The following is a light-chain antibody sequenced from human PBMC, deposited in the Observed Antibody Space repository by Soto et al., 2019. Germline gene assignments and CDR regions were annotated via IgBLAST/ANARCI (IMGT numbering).Light chain of an antibody. CDR2: DAS. Sequence: EIVLTQSPGTLSLSPGERATLSCRASQSVSNTNLVWYQQKRGQAPRLLIYDASSRGTGVPDRFRGSGSGTDFTLTINRLETEDFAVYFCQHYANSVWTFGQGTKVDIK. CDR1: QSVSNTN. CDR3: QHYANSVWT. J-gene: IGKJ1*01. V-gene: IGKV3-20*01.